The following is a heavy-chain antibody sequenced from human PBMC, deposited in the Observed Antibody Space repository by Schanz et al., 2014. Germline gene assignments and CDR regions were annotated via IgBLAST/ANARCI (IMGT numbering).Heavy chain of an antibody. V-gene: IGHV3-30*18. Sequence: QVQLVESGGGVVQPGRSLRLSCAASGFTFSDYGMHWVRQAPDKGLEWVAVISYDGTNKYYADSVKGRFTISRDNSKNTLSLQMNSLRAEDTAVYYCAKEGSIYWDRSVDYWGQGTLVSVSS. CDR1: GFTFSDYG. CDR2: ISYDGTNK. CDR3: AKEGSIYWDRSVDY. D-gene: IGHD1-26*01. J-gene: IGHJ4*02.